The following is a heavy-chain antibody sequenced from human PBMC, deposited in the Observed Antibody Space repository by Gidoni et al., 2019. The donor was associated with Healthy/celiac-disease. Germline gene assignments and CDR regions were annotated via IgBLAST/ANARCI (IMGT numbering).Heavy chain of an antibody. D-gene: IGHD6-13*01. CDR1: GFTFSSYA. CDR2: ISGSGGST. Sequence: EVQLLESGGGLVQPGGSLRISCAASGFTFSSYAMGWVRQAPGKGLGWVSAISGSGGSTYYADSVKGRFTISRDNSKNTLYLQMNSLRAEDTAVYYCAPPAVPRSFDYWGQGTLVTVSS. J-gene: IGHJ4*02. CDR3: APPAVPRSFDY. V-gene: IGHV3-23*01.